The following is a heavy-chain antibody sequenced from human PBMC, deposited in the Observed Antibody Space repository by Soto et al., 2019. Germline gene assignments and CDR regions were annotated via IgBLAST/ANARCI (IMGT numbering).Heavy chain of an antibody. D-gene: IGHD4-17*01. CDR1: GYTFTSYA. CDR3: ARGDYGDYSAPDY. V-gene: IGHV1-3*01. J-gene: IGHJ4*02. CDR2: INAGNGNT. Sequence: QVQLVQSGAEVKKPGASVKVSCKASGYTFTSYAMHWVRQAPGQRLEWMGWINAGNGNTKYSQKFQGRVTITRDTSASTAYMELCSLRSEDTAVYYCARGDYGDYSAPDYWGQGTLVTVSS.